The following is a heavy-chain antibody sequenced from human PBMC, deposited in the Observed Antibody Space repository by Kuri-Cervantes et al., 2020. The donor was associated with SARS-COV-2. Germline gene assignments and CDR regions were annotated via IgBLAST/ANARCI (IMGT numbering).Heavy chain of an antibody. D-gene: IGHD3-9*01. V-gene: IGHV4-38-2*01. CDR2: MYHSGST. CDR1: GYSISSGYY. Sequence: SETLSLTCAVSGYSISSGYYWGWIRQPPGKGLEWIANMYHSGSTYYNPSLKSRVTISVDTSKNQFSLKLSSVTAADTAVYYCARGRHSGRYFDWLSSFDSWGQGTLVTVSS. CDR3: ARGRHSGRYFDWLSSFDS. J-gene: IGHJ4*02.